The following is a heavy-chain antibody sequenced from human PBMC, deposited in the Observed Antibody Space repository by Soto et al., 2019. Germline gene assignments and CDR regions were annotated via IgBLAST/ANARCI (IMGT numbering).Heavy chain of an antibody. D-gene: IGHD3-22*01. J-gene: IGHJ5*02. CDR1: GFTFSSYA. CDR2: ISGSGGST. CDR3: AKNEVLAYYYDSSGYWVWFDP. Sequence: QTGGSLRLSCAASGFTFSSYAMSWVRQAPGKGLEWVSAISGSGGSTYYADSVKGRFTISRDNSKNTLYLQMNSLRAEDTAVYYCAKNEVLAYYYDSSGYWVWFDPWGQGTLVTVSS. V-gene: IGHV3-23*01.